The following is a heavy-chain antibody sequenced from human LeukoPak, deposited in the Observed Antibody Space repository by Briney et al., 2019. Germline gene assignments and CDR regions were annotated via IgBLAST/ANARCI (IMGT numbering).Heavy chain of an antibody. CDR1: GGSFSGYY. J-gene: IGHJ4*02. CDR3: ASGYSGHDY. Sequence: SETLSLTCAVYGGSFSGYYWSWIRLPPGKGLEWIGEINHSGSTNYNPSLKSRVTISVDTSKNQFSLKLSSVAAADTAVYYCASGYSGHDYWGQGTQVTVSS. CDR2: INHSGST. V-gene: IGHV4-34*01. D-gene: IGHD2-15*01.